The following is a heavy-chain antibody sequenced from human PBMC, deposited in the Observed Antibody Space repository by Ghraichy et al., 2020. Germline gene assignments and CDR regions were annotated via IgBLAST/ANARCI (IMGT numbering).Heavy chain of an antibody. V-gene: IGHV4-59*11. CDR3: ARDYFNYYIMDV. D-gene: IGHD2-21*01. J-gene: IGHJ6*02. Sequence: SETLSLTCTVSGGSLSSHYWNWVRQPPGRGLEWIGQIYHRGSTIYNPSLKGRVTISIDTSNNQFSLKLTSVTAADTAMYYCARDYFNYYIMDVWGQGTTVTVSS. CDR1: GGSLSSHY. CDR2: IYHRGST.